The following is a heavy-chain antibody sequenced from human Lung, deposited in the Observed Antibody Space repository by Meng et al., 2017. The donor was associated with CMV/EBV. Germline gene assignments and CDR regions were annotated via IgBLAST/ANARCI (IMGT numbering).Heavy chain of an antibody. Sequence: GESLKISCAASGFTFSNARMSWVRQAPGKGLEWVGRFKGTTDGGITDYAAPVKGRFSISRDDSKKTLHLQMNSLKTEDTAVYFCLYYYDSSGYVDYWGQGTLVTVSS. V-gene: IGHV3-15*01. J-gene: IGHJ4*02. CDR3: LYYYDSSGYVDY. D-gene: IGHD3-22*01. CDR2: FKGTTDGGIT. CDR1: GFTFSNAR.